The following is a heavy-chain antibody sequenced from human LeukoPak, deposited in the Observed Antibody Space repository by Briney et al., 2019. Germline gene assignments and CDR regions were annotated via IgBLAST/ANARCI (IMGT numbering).Heavy chain of an antibody. V-gene: IGHV1-2*02. J-gene: IGHJ3*02. CDR2: INPNSGDT. D-gene: IGHD6-19*01. CDR3: ARGGPRIAVAGYDAFDI. Sequence: ASVKVSCKASGYTFSVHYVYWVRQAPGQGLEWMGWINPNSGDTNYAQKFQGRVTMTRDRSISTAYMELSRLRSDDTAVYYCARGGPRIAVAGYDAFDIWGQGTMVTVSS. CDR1: GYTFSVHY.